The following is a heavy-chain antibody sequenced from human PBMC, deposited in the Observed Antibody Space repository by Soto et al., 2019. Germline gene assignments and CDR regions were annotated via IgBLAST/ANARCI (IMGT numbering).Heavy chain of an antibody. Sequence: PGGTLRLSCAASGFTFSTYDMNWVRQAPGKGLEWVSYISSGSGYIYYADSVKGRFTISRDNAKNSLYLQMNSLSAEDTAIYYCARPAVAGANWFDPWGQGTMVTVYS. V-gene: IGHV3-21*01. D-gene: IGHD6-19*01. CDR2: ISSGSGYI. CDR3: ARPAVAGANWFDP. J-gene: IGHJ5*02. CDR1: GFTFSTYD.